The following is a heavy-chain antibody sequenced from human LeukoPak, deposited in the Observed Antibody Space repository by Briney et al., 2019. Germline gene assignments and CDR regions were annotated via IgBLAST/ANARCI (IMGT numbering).Heavy chain of an antibody. D-gene: IGHD6-19*01. J-gene: IGHJ4*02. CDR2: ISPYNGNT. V-gene: IGHV1-18*01. CDR3: ARAGSGSGWYFDY. Sequence: ASVKVSCKASGYDFTSVGITWVGRAPGHGLEWMGWISPYNGNTRYAQKFQGRVAMTTDTSTTTAYMELRGLRFNDTAVYYCARAGSGSGWYFDYWGQGTLVTVSS. CDR1: GYDFTSVG.